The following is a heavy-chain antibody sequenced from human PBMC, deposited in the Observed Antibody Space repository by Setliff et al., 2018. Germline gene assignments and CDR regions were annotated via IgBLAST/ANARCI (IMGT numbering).Heavy chain of an antibody. J-gene: IGHJ6*03. Sequence: RGESLKLSCKGSGYSFTSYWIGWVRQMPGKGLEWVGIIYPGDSDTRYSPSFQGQVTISADKSISTAYLQWSSLKASDTAMYYCARLGGSSGSGGFYYYYYYMDVWGKGTTVTVSS. V-gene: IGHV5-51*01. CDR3: ARLGGSSGSGGFYYYYYYMDV. CDR1: GYSFTSYW. D-gene: IGHD3-22*01. CDR2: IYPGDSDT.